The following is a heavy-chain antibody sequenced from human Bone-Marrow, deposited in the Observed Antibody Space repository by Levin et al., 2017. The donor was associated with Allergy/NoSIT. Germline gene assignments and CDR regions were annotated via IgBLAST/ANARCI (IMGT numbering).Heavy chain of an antibody. D-gene: IGHD2-2*01. CDR3: ARDSRSARLYGLGV. CDR2: IYYSGST. CDR1: GGSISSYY. Sequence: GSLRLSCDVSGGSISSYYWTWLRQTPGKRLEWIGYIYYSGSTNYNPSLKSRVTMSIDTSKNQFSLKLMSVTAADTAVYYCARDSRSARLYGLGVWGQGTTVIVSS. J-gene: IGHJ6*02. V-gene: IGHV4-59*01.